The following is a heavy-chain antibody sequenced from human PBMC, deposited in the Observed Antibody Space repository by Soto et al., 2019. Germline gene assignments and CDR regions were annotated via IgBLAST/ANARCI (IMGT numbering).Heavy chain of an antibody. D-gene: IGHD2-15*01. CDR2: VSYTGTT. CDR3: VRSGTALDIIVVTTDH. V-gene: IGHV4-39*01. Sequence: PSETLSLTCTVSGASVTTYTFYWGWIRQSPGKGLELIGSVSYTGTTHYNPSLRRRVTISVDGSENQFSLRLSSVTAADTAVYYCVRSGTALDIIVVTTDHWGQGMLVTVSS. J-gene: IGHJ4*02. CDR1: GASVTTYTFY.